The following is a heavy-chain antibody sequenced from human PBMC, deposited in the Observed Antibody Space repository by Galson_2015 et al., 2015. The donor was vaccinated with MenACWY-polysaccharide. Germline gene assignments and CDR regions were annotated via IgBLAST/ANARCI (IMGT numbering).Heavy chain of an antibody. CDR2: IQYDGTNK. D-gene: IGHD6-13*01. CDR3: AREGSRIVFHAFDT. V-gene: IGHV3-33*01. Sequence: SLRLSCAASGIGFSGSGMHWVRQAPGTGLEWVAVIQYDGTNKVYADSVKGRFTISRDNSKNTLYLEMNSLRAEDTAVYYCAREGSRIVFHAFDTWGQGTMVTVSS. J-gene: IGHJ3*02. CDR1: GIGFSGSG.